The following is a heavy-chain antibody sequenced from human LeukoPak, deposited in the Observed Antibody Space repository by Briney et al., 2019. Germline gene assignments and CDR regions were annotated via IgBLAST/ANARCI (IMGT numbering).Heavy chain of an antibody. Sequence: SETLSLTRAVYGVSFSVYYWSCIRAPPGRGGEWSGEINHSGSTNYNPSLKSRVTISVDTSKNQFSLKLSSVTAADTAVYYCARGPSAPLDGYNLYYFDYWGQGTLVTVSS. J-gene: IGHJ4*02. V-gene: IGHV4-34*01. CDR1: GVSFSVYY. CDR2: INHSGST. CDR3: ARGPSAPLDGYNLYYFDY. D-gene: IGHD5-24*01.